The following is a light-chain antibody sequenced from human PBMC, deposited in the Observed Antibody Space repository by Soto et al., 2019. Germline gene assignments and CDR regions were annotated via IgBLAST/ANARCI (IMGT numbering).Light chain of an antibody. CDR1: QSIRSN. CDR3: QQYDSYRT. CDR2: GAS. J-gene: IGKJ1*01. Sequence: EIVMTQSPDTLSVSPGEGATLSCRVSQSIRSNLAWYQQRPGQAPRLLMYGASTRADGIPARFTGSGSGTEFTLTISSLQSDDFATYFCQQYDSYRTFGQGTKVDIK. V-gene: IGKV3-15*01.